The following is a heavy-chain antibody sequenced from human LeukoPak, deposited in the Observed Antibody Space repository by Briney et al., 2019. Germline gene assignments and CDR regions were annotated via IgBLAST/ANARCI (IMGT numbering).Heavy chain of an antibody. J-gene: IGHJ6*03. CDR2: INPSGGST. Sequence: ASVKVSCKASGYTFTSYYMHWVRQAPGQGLEWMGIINPSGGSTSYAQKFQGRVTMIRDTSTSTVYMELSSLRSEDTAVYYCARGIVGATYYYYYYYMDVWGKGTTVTVSS. D-gene: IGHD1-26*01. V-gene: IGHV1-46*01. CDR3: ARGIVGATYYYYYYYMDV. CDR1: GYTFTSYY.